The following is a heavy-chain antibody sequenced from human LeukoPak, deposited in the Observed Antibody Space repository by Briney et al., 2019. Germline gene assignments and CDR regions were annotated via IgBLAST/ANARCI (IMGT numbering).Heavy chain of an antibody. CDR1: GGSFSGYY. J-gene: IGHJ4*02. Sequence: PSETLSLTCAVYGGSFSGYYWSWIRQPPGKGLEWIGEINHSGSTNYNLSLKSRVTISVDTSKNQFSLKLSSVTAADTAVYYCARVVTDYGYNYWGQGTLVTVSS. CDR2: INHSGST. D-gene: IGHD4/OR15-4a*01. V-gene: IGHV4-34*01. CDR3: ARVVTDYGYNY.